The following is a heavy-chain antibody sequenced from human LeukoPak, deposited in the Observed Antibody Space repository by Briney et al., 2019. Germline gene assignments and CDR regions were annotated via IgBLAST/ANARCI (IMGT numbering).Heavy chain of an antibody. Sequence: GGSLRLSCATSGFTVSSNYLSWVRQAPGKGLEWVSVIYSGGGTYYADSVKGRFTISRDNSKNTVYLQMNSLRAEDTAVYYYARGSRDGSGSYYRHFDYWGQGTLVTVSS. CDR1: GFTVSSNY. J-gene: IGHJ4*02. D-gene: IGHD3-10*01. CDR2: IYSGGGT. CDR3: ARGSRDGSGSYYRHFDY. V-gene: IGHV3-53*01.